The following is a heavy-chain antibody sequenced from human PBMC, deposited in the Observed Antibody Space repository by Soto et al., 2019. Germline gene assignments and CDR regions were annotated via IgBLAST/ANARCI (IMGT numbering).Heavy chain of an antibody. Sequence: GGSLRLSCAASGFTFSSYGMHWVRQAPGKGLEWVAVIWYDGSNKYYADSVKGRFTISRDNSKNTLYLQMNSLRAEDTAVYYCAGYYDSSGYIDYWGQGTLVTVSS. V-gene: IGHV3-33*01. CDR2: IWYDGSNK. CDR3: AGYYDSSGYIDY. J-gene: IGHJ4*02. CDR1: GFTFSSYG. D-gene: IGHD3-22*01.